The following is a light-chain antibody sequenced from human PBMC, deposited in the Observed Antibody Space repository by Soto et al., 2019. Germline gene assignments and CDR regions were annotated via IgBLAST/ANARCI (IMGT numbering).Light chain of an antibody. CDR2: CAS. V-gene: IGKV3-20*01. CDR1: QHVTTTY. Sequence: IVLTQSPATLSLSPGERATLSCTASQHVTTTYIAWYQQKFGQAPRLLIYCASTRATGTPDRFTSGGFGTDFTLTISRVEPEDFAVYYCQQYDSSFTFGGGTKVEMK. J-gene: IGKJ4*01. CDR3: QQYDSSFT.